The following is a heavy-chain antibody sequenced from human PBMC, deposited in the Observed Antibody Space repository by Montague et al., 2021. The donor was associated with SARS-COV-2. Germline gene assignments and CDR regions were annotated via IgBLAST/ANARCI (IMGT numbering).Heavy chain of an antibody. J-gene: IGHJ3*02. CDR2: IFYSGDT. Sequence: SETLSLTCTVSGGSMNSYYWSWIRQPPGKGLEWIGYIFYSGDTNNNPSLKSRVTLSVDTSKNQFSLKLTSVTAADTAVYYCARESGFLDAFDIWGQGTMVTVSS. CDR3: ARESGFLDAFDI. D-gene: IGHD1-14*01. CDR1: GGSMNSYY. V-gene: IGHV4-59*01.